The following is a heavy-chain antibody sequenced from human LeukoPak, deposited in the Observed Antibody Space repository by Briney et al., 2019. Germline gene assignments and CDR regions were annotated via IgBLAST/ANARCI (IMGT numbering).Heavy chain of an antibody. CDR1: GFTVRSYY. D-gene: IGHD6-19*01. J-gene: IGHJ4*02. CDR3: AKERNLEIAVAGTIFDY. CDR2: IYSGGDT. Sequence: PGGSLRLSCAVSGFTVRSYYMAWVRQAPGKGLEWVSVIYSGGDTYYADSVKSRFTISRDNSKNMIYLEMSSLKAEDTAVYYCAKERNLEIAVAGTIFDYWGQGTLVTVSS. V-gene: IGHV3-66*01.